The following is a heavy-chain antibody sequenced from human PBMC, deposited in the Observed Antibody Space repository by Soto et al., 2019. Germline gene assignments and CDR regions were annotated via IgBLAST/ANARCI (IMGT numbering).Heavy chain of an antibody. J-gene: IGHJ3*02. Sequence: GASVKVSCKASGGTFSSYAISWVRQAPGQGLEWMGGIIPIFGTANYAQKFQGRVTITADESTSTAYMELSSLRSEDTAVYYCARDIYYYGSGSPFDAFDIWGQGTMVTVSS. CDR2: IIPIFGTA. CDR1: GGTFSSYA. D-gene: IGHD3-10*01. V-gene: IGHV1-69*13. CDR3: ARDIYYYGSGSPFDAFDI.